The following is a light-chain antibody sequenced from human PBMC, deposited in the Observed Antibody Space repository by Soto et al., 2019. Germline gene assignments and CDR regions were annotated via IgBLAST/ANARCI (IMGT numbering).Light chain of an antibody. CDR1: HSVNSH. V-gene: IGKV3-15*01. J-gene: IGKJ4*01. Sequence: MMMTQSPATLSVSPGERVTLSCRTSHSVNSHVAWYQQKPGQAPRLLLYGASTRATGIPVRFSGSGFGTEFTLTISSLQSEDFAVYYCQHYVTWPLTFGGGTKVESK. CDR3: QHYVTWPLT. CDR2: GAS.